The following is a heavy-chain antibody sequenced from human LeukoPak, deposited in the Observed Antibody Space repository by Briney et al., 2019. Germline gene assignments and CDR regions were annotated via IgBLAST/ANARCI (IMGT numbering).Heavy chain of an antibody. V-gene: IGHV4-38-2*02. CDR2: TYRSGRT. D-gene: IGHD2-2*01. J-gene: IGHJ6*03. CDR3: ARGDCSGTICYSPMDV. CDR1: GYSISSRYY. Sequence: SETLSLTCTVSGYSISSRYYWVWIRQPPGKGLEWIGSTYRSGRTNYNPSLKSRVTISVDTSKNQFSLKVNSVTAADTALYYCARGDCSGTICYSPMDVWGKGTTVTVSS.